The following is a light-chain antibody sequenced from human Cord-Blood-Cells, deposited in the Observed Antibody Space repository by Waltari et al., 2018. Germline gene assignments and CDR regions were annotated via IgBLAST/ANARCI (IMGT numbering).Light chain of an antibody. J-gene: IGKJ2*01. CDR3: QQYNSYSYT. Sequence: DIQIIQSPSTLSAALIFMVTRTCRASQSISSWLAWYQQKPGKAPKLLIYKATSLESGVPSRFSGSGSGTEFTLTISSLQPDDFATYYCQQYNSYSYTFGQGTKLEIK. CDR1: QSISSW. V-gene: IGKV1-5*03. CDR2: KAT.